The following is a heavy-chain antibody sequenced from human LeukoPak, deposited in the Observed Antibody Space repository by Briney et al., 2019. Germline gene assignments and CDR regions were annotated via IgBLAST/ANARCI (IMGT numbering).Heavy chain of an antibody. Sequence: GGSLRLSCAASGFTFSSYGMHWVRQAPGKGLEWVAVISSDGNYKNYVDSVKGRFTFSRDNSKNTLYLQMNSLRAEDTAVYYCAKGNDIGGYYYPHFDYWGQGTLVTVSS. CDR1: GFTFSSYG. CDR2: ISSDGNYK. CDR3: AKGNDIGGYYYPHFDY. V-gene: IGHV3-30*18. D-gene: IGHD3-22*01. J-gene: IGHJ4*02.